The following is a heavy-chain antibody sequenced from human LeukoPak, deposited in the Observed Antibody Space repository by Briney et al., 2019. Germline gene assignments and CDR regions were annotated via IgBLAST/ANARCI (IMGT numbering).Heavy chain of an antibody. CDR2: IKQDGSEK. CDR3: AKDLSSSWALDY. D-gene: IGHD6-13*01. Sequence: GGSLRLSCAASGFTFSSCWMSWVRQAPGKGLEWVANIKQDGSEKYYVDSVKGRFTISRDNAKNSLYLQMNSLRAEDTAVYYCAKDLSSSWALDYWGQGTLVTVSS. CDR1: GFTFSSCW. J-gene: IGHJ4*02. V-gene: IGHV3-7*01.